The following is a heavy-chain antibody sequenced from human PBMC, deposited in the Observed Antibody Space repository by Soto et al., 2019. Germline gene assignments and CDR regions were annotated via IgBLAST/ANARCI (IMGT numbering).Heavy chain of an antibody. D-gene: IGHD3-10*01. J-gene: IGHJ2*01. CDR3: AHNRIGSGSYSWYFDL. Sequence: QITLKESGPTLVKPTQTLTLTCTFSGFSLSTSGVGVGWIRQPPGKALEWLALIYWDDDKRYSPSLKSRLTITKDPSKDQVVLKMTNMDPVDTATYYGAHNRIGSGSYSWYFDLWGRGTLVTVSS. CDR2: IYWDDDK. V-gene: IGHV2-5*02. CDR1: GFSLSTSGVG.